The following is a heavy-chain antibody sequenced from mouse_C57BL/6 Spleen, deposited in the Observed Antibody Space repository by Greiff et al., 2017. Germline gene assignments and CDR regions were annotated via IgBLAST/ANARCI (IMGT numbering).Heavy chain of an antibody. CDR1: GFSLSTFGMG. CDR3: ARIAGPYGNFSWFAY. CDR2: IWWDDDK. V-gene: IGHV8-8*01. Sequence: QVTLKVCGPGILQPSQTLSLTCSFSGFSLSTFGMGVGWIRQPSGKGLEWLAHIWWDDDKYDNPALKSRLTISKDTSKNHVFLKIANVDTADTATYYFARIAGPYGNFSWFAYWGQGTLVTVSA. D-gene: IGHD2-1*01. J-gene: IGHJ3*01.